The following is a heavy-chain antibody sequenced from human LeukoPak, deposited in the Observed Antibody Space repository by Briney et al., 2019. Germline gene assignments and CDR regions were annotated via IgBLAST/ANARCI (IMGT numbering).Heavy chain of an antibody. Sequence: GGSLRLSCAASGFTFSSYAMSWVRQAPGKGLEWVLTILHSGGNTYYADSVKGRFTISRDNSKNTLNLQMNSLRVEDTAIYYCAKELSVSGWRKFDSWGQGTLVTVSS. CDR2: ILHSGGNT. D-gene: IGHD6-19*01. CDR1: GFTFSSYA. V-gene: IGHV3-23*01. J-gene: IGHJ4*02. CDR3: AKELSVSGWRKFDS.